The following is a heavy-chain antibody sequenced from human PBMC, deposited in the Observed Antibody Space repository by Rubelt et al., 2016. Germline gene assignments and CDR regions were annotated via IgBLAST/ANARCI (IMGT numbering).Heavy chain of an antibody. CDR1: GDSINTNNFY. Sequence: QLQLHESGPGLVRPSETLSLTCSVSGDSINTNNFYWGWIRQPPGKGLQWIGSLFSGNTYYNPSLKSRVTISLDTSKNQFSLKLVSLTAVDTAVYFCARVQRAGLLWDVWGHGTAVTVSS. D-gene: IGHD3-10*01. CDR3: ARVQRAGLLWDV. V-gene: IGHV4-39*07. CDR2: LFSGNT. J-gene: IGHJ6*02.